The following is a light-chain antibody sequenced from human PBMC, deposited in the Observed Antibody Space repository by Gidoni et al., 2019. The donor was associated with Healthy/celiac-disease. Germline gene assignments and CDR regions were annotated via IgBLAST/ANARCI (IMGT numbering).Light chain of an antibody. CDR2: GAS. J-gene: IGKJ2*01. Sequence: ASQSVSSNLAWYQQKPGQAPRLLIYGASTRATGIPARFSGSGSGTEFTLTISSLQSEDFAVYYCQQYNNWRLTFXXXTKLEIK. V-gene: IGKV3-15*01. CDR1: QSVSSN. CDR3: QQYNNWRLT.